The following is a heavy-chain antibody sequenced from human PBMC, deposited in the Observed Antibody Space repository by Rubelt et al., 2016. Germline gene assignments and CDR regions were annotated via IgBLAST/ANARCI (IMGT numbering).Heavy chain of an antibody. V-gene: IGHV1-46*03. D-gene: IGHD1/OR15-1a*01. J-gene: IGHJ3*02. CDR3: ARNNINRGYDAFDS. Sequence: QVQRVQSGAEVKKPGASVKVSCTASGYTFTSYYMHWVRQAPGQGLEWMGIINPSGCSTSYALKVQGRVAMATDTCTSTVYMVQCGLSSDVTAMYECARNNINRGYDAFDSWGQGTMVTVSS. CDR1: GYTFTSYY. CDR2: INPSGCST.